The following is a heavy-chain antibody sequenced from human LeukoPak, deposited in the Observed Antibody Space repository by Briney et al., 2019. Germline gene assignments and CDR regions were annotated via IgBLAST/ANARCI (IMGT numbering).Heavy chain of an antibody. CDR1: GGSFSGFY. D-gene: IGHD5-18*01. CDR3: ARLGTAMVTSIDY. CDR2: ITHSGSS. J-gene: IGHJ4*02. Sequence: SETLSFTGAGYGGSFSGFYWSWIRQPPGKGLEWIGEITHSGSSNYNPSLKSRVTISVDTSKNQFSLNLTSVTAADTAVYYCARLGTAMVTSIDYWGQGNLVTVSS. V-gene: IGHV4-34*01.